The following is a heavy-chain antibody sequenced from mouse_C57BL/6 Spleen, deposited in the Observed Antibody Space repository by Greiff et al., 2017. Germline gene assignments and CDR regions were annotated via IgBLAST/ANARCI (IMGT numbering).Heavy chain of an antibody. CDR3: ARGVTTGTGYFDV. J-gene: IGHJ1*03. CDR1: GYTFTDYY. V-gene: IGHV1-76*01. Sequence: VQLQESGAELVRPGASVKLSCKASGYTFTDYYINWVKQRPGQGLEWIARIYPGSGNTYYNEKFKGKATLTAEKSSSTAYMQLSSLTSEDSAVYFCARGVTTGTGYFDVWGTGTTVTVSS. CDR2: IYPGSGNT. D-gene: IGHD4-1*01.